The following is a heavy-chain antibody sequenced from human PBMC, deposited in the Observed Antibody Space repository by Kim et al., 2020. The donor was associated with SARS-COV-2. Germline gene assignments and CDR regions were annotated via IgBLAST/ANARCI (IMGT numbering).Heavy chain of an antibody. J-gene: IGHJ5*02. V-gene: IGHV3-11*01. CDR2: GTSR. CDR3: VREPAS. Sequence: GTSRQYANSVTGSFTISRDDAKQSLSLQMNRLTPEDTAVYYCVREPASWGQGTLVTVSS.